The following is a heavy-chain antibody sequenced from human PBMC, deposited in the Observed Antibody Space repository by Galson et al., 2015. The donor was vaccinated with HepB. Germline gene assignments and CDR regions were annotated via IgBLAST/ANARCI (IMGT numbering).Heavy chain of an antibody. V-gene: IGHV3-23*01. CDR2: ISGSGTST. J-gene: IGHJ5*01. Sequence: LRLSCAASGFTFSTYAMSWVRQAPGKGLEWVSGISGSGTSTYYADSVKGRFTISRDNSKSTLRLQMNSLRAEDTAVYYCTKGYGLFESWGQGSLVTVSS. D-gene: IGHD5-18*01. CDR3: TKGYGLFES. CDR1: GFTFSTYA.